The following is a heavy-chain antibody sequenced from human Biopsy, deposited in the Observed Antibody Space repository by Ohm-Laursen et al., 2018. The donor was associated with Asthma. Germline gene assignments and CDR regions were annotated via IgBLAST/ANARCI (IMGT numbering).Heavy chain of an antibody. CDR2: IWYDGSNK. J-gene: IGHJ4*02. CDR3: ARDPAGYYYFDY. Sequence: SLRLSCAASGFTFRRYWMHWVRQAPGKGLEWVAVIWYDGSNKYYADSVKGRFTISRDNSKNTLYLQMNSLRAEDTAVYYCARDPAGYYYFDYWGQGTLATVSS. CDR1: GFTFRRYW. V-gene: IGHV3-33*08. D-gene: IGHD3-22*01.